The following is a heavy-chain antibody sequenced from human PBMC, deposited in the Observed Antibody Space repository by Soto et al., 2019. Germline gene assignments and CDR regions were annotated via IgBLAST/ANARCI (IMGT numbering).Heavy chain of an antibody. CDR1: GGSISRGGYY. CDR2: TYSSVST. Sequence: TLSLTCAVPGGSISRGGYYWSWIRQNPGKGLEWIGYTYSSVSTYYNPSLKSRVTISVDTSKNQFSLKLTSVTAADTAVYYCARDPAPWGQGTLVTVSS. CDR3: ARDPAP. J-gene: IGHJ5*02. V-gene: IGHV4-31*11.